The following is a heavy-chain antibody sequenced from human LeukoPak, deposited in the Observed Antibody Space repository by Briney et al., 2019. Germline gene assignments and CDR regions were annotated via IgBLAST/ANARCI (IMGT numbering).Heavy chain of an antibody. Sequence: PSETLSLTCTVSGGSYYWSWIRQPPGKGLEWIGYIYYSGSTNYNPSLKSRATISLDTSKNHFSLKLRSVTAADTAVYYCARGRYQLDYWGQGTLVPVSS. D-gene: IGHD2-2*01. V-gene: IGHV4-59*01. CDR1: GGSYY. J-gene: IGHJ4*02. CDR2: IYYSGST. CDR3: ARGRYQLDY.